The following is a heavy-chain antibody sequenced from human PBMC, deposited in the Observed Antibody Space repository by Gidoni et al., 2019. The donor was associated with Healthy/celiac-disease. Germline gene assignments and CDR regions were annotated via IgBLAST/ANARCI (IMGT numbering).Heavy chain of an antibody. CDR2: INPSGGST. D-gene: IGHD3-16*02. CDR1: GYTFPRYY. V-gene: IGHV1-46*01. CDR3: ARSLSYDYVWGSYRYDFDY. J-gene: IGHJ4*02. Sequence: VQLVQSGAEVKKPGASAKVSCQASGYTFPRYYMHWVRQAPGKGLAWMGIINPSGGSTSYAQKFQGRVTMTRDTSTSTVYMELSSLRSEDTAVYYCARSLSYDYVWGSYRYDFDYWGQGTLVTVSS.